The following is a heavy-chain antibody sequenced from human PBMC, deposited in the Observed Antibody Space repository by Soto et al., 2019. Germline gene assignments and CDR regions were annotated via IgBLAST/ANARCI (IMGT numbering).Heavy chain of an antibody. CDR2: ISAYNGNT. CDR1: GYTSTSYG. J-gene: IGHJ6*02. CDR3: ARDREQWLGGYYYYGMDV. D-gene: IGHD6-19*01. Sequence: QVQLVQSGAEVKKPGASVKVSCKASGYTSTSYGISWVRQAPGQGLEWMGWISAYNGNTNYAQKLQGRVTMTTDTSTRTAYMELRSLRSDDTAVYYCARDREQWLGGYYYYGMDVWGQGTTVTVSS. V-gene: IGHV1-18*01.